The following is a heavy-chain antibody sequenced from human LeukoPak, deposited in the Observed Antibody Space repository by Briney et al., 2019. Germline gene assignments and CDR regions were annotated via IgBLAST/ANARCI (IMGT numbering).Heavy chain of an antibody. CDR3: VKEGESRCYYVLFVY. CDR2: ISGSGGNT. CDR1: GITFSSYA. V-gene: IGHV3-23*01. J-gene: IGHJ4*02. D-gene: IGHD1-26*01. Sequence: GGSLRLSWTAAGITFSSYAMTRARQAPGKGLEWVSVISGSGGNTYYADSVKGRFTISRDNSKSTLFLQMHSLRDEASVVDRYVKEGESRCYYVLFVYWGQGALVTVSS.